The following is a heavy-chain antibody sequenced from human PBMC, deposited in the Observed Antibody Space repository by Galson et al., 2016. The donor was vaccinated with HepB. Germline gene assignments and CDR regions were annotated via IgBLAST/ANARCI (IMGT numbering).Heavy chain of an antibody. Sequence: SETLSLTCSVSGGSTSSYYWSWIRQPPGKGLEWVGHIYRDGSTDYKPSLKSRVTISVDTSNNQFSLRLSSVTAADTAVYYCARTAAFWSSYSYYYYGMDVWGQGTTATVSS. CDR2: IYRDGST. V-gene: IGHV4-4*08. CDR1: GGSTSSYY. J-gene: IGHJ6*02. CDR3: ARTAAFWSSYSYYYYGMDV. D-gene: IGHD3-3*01.